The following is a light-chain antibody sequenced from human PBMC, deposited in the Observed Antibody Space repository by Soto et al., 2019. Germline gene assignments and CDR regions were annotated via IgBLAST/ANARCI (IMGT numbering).Light chain of an antibody. Sequence: DIVMTQSPDSLAVSLGERATINCKSSQSVLYSSNNKNYLAWYQQKPGQPPKLLIYWASTRESGVPDRFSGRGSETDFTLTISSLQAEDVAVYYCQQYYSTPWTFGQGTKLEIK. CDR3: QQYYSTPWT. CDR2: WAS. J-gene: IGKJ2*02. CDR1: QSVLYSSNNKNY. V-gene: IGKV4-1*01.